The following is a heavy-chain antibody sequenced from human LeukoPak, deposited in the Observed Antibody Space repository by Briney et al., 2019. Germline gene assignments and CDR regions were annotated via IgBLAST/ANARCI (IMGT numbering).Heavy chain of an antibody. CDR2: ISSSSSTI. Sequence: GGSLRLSCAASGFTFSSYWMSWVRQAPGKGLEWVSYISSSSSTIYYADSVKGRFTISRDNAKNSLYLQMNSLRAEDTAVYYCARDRSITMVRGVIVPFDYWGQGTLVTVSS. V-gene: IGHV3-48*01. J-gene: IGHJ4*02. D-gene: IGHD3-10*01. CDR1: GFTFSSYW. CDR3: ARDRSITMVRGVIVPFDY.